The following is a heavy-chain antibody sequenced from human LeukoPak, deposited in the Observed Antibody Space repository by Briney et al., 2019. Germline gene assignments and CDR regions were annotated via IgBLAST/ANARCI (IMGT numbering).Heavy chain of an antibody. V-gene: IGHV3-30*02. CDR2: IQYDGTTE. Sequence: GGSLRLSCAASGFTLTDYNMHWVRQAPGKGLEYVAFIQYDGTTEYYADSVKGRFTMSRDKSKNTLYLQMNSLRREDTAVYYCARGAAVAVELWGQGTLVTVSS. J-gene: IGHJ4*02. CDR1: GFTLTDYN. CDR3: ARGAAVAVEL. D-gene: IGHD6-19*01.